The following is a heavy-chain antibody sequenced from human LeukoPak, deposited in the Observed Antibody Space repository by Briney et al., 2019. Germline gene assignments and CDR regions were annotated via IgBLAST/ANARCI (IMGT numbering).Heavy chain of an antibody. D-gene: IGHD3-22*01. Sequence: GGSLRLSCAASGFTFSDYYMNWVRQAPGKGLEWVSYITSSSSTIYYADSVRGRFTISRDNAKNSLYLQMNSLRDEDTVVYYCARVDWMIGAFDIWGQGTMVTVSS. CDR2: ITSSSSTI. CDR1: GFTFSDYY. V-gene: IGHV3-48*02. J-gene: IGHJ3*02. CDR3: ARVDWMIGAFDI.